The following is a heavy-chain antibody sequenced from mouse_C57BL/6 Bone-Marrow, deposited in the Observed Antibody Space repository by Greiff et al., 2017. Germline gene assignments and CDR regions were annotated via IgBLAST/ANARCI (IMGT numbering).Heavy chain of an antibody. V-gene: IGHV1-54*01. D-gene: IGHD4-1*01. CDR1: GYAFTNYL. CDR2: INPGSGGT. J-gene: IGHJ3*01. Sequence: QVQLQQSGAELVRPGTSVKVSCKASGYAFTNYLIEWVKQRPGQGLEWIGVINPGSGGTNYNEKFKGKATLTADKSSSTACMQLSSLTSEDSAVYFCAKLTGSPYWGQGTLVTVSA. CDR3: AKLTGSPY.